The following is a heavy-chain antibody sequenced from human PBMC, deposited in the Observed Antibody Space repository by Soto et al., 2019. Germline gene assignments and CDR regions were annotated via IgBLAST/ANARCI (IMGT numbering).Heavy chain of an antibody. Sequence: QVQLVESGGGVVQPGRSLRLSCAASGFTFSNYAMHWVRQAPGKGLEWVAVISYDGSNKYYADSVKGRFTISRDTSKNTLYLQMNSLRAEDTAVYYCARDRPQLLYYFDYWGQGTLVTVSS. J-gene: IGHJ4*02. CDR1: GFTFSNYA. V-gene: IGHV3-30-3*01. CDR2: ISYDGSNK. CDR3: ARDRPQLLYYFDY. D-gene: IGHD1-1*01.